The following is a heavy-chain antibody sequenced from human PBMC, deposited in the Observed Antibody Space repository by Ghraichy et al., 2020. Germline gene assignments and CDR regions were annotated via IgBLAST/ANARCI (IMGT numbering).Heavy chain of an antibody. D-gene: IGHD3-22*01. CDR2: ISAYYGTT. V-gene: IGHV1-18*01. CDR1: GYTFTTYG. Sequence: ASVKVSCKASGYTFTTYGFSWVRQAPGQGLEWMGWISAYYGTTNYAQNLQGRVTLTTGTPTTTAYMELRDLRSDDTAVYYCVREGGDSTGYYFKYWGRGTLVTVSS. J-gene: IGHJ4*02. CDR3: VREGGDSTGYYFKY.